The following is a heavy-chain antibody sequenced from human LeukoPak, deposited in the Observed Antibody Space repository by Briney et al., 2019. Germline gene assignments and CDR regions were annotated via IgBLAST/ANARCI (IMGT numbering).Heavy chain of an antibody. CDR2: IKQDGSEK. CDR1: GFTFSSYW. Sequence: PGGSLRLSCAASGFTFSSYWMSWLRQAPGKGLEWVDNIKQDGSEKYYVDSVKGRFTISRDNAKNSLYLQMNSLRAEDTAVCYCARDHYDYVWGSYRQLGNDYWGQGTLVTVSS. J-gene: IGHJ4*02. D-gene: IGHD3-16*02. V-gene: IGHV3-7*01. CDR3: ARDHYDYVWGSYRQLGNDY.